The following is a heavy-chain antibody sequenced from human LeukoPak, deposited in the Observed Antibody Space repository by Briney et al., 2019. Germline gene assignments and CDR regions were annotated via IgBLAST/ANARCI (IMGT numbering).Heavy chain of an antibody. Sequence: PGGSLRLSCVASGFSFSSYWMHWVRQAPGKGLEWVSYISSSSSTIYYADSVKGRFTISRDNAKNSLYLQMNSLRDEDTAVYYCARPYPDDYGDYGAPYYFDYWGQGTLVTVSS. J-gene: IGHJ4*02. CDR1: GFSFSSYW. CDR2: ISSSSSTI. CDR3: ARPYPDDYGDYGAPYYFDY. D-gene: IGHD4-17*01. V-gene: IGHV3-48*02.